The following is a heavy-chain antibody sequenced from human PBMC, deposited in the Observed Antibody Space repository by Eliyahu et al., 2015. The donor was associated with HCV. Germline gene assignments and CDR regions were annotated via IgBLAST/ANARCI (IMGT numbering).Heavy chain of an antibody. Sequence: QVRLQESGPGLVKPSETLSLTCTVXGGSITTXXWSWIRQPPGKGLEWIGYIHYSGSTNYNPSLKSRVTISVDTSKNQFSLNLTSVTAADTAVYYCASGGGGIAVAGTGGWFDPWGQGTLVIVSS. V-gene: IGHV4-59*01. CDR1: GGSITTXX. D-gene: IGHD6-19*01. J-gene: IGHJ5*02. CDR2: IHYSGST. CDR3: ASGGGGIAVAGTGGWFDP.